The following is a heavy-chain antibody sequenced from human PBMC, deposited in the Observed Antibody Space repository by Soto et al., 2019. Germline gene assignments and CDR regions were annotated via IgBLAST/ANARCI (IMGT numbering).Heavy chain of an antibody. CDR2: INPSGGST. D-gene: IGHD3-16*01. J-gene: IGHJ6*02. CDR1: RYTFTNFY. Sequence: ASVKVPCKASRYTFTNFYIHWLRQAPGQGLEWMGIINPSGGSTTYPQKFQGRVTMTRDTSTSTVHMELITLRSEDTAVYYCARSQLGRPLDVWGHVTTLTVYS. V-gene: IGHV1-46*01. CDR3: ARSQLGRPLDV.